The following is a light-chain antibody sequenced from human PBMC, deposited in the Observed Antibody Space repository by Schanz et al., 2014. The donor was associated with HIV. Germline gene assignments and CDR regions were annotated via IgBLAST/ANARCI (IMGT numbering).Light chain of an antibody. V-gene: IGKV1-5*03. CDR1: QSISPW. CDR2: EAS. J-gene: IGKJ1*01. CDR3: QQYSTSSRT. Sequence: DIQMTQSPSTLSASVGDRVSITCRASQSISPWLAWYQQRPGKTPKLLINEASNLQSGVPSRFSGSGSGTEFTLTITSLQPDDFATYYCQQYSTSSRTFGQGTKVEVQ.